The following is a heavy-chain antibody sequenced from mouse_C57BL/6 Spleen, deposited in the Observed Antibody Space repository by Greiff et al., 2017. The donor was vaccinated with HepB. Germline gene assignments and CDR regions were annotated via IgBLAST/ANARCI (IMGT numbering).Heavy chain of an antibody. CDR2: IYPGSGST. CDR3: ARSRLQSQLLRSAWFAY. J-gene: IGHJ3*01. D-gene: IGHD1-1*01. Sequence: VQLQQPGAELVKPGASVKMSCKASGYTFTSYWITWVKQRPGQGLEWIGDIYPGSGSTNYNEKFKSKATLTVDTSSSTAYMQLSSLTSEDSAVYYCARSRLQSQLLRSAWFAYWGQGTLVTVSA. V-gene: IGHV1-55*01. CDR1: GYTFTSYW.